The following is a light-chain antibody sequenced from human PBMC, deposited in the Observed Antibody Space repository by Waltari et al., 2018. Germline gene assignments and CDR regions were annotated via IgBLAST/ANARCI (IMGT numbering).Light chain of an antibody. Sequence: SPGKTVTISCTRSSGSIASNYVQWYQQRPGSAPTTVIYEDTQRPSGVPDRFSGSIDSSTNSASLTISGLKTEDEADYYCQSYDSNNPVVFGGGTKLTVL. CDR2: EDT. CDR1: SGSIASNY. V-gene: IGLV6-57*03. J-gene: IGLJ2*01. CDR3: QSYDSNNPVV.